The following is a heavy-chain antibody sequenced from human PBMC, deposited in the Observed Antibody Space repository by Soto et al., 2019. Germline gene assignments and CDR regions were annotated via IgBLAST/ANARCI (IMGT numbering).Heavy chain of an antibody. CDR3: AKPYYDFWSGYYFDY. CDR1: GFTFSSYA. Sequence: EVPLLESGGGLVQPGGSLRLSCAASGFTFSSYAMSWVRQAPGKGLEWVSAISGSGGSTYYADSVKGRFTISRDNSKNTLYLQMNSLRAEDTAVYYCAKPYYDFWSGYYFDYWGQGTLVTVSS. CDR2: ISGSGGST. D-gene: IGHD3-3*01. J-gene: IGHJ4*02. V-gene: IGHV3-23*01.